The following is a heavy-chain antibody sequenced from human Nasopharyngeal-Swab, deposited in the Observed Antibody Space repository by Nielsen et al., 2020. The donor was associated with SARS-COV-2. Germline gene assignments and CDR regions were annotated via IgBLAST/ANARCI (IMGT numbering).Heavy chain of an antibody. CDR1: GFTFNNFG. V-gene: IGHV3-30*03. D-gene: IGHD1-26*01. Sequence: GESLKISCAASGFTFNNFGMHWVRQAPGKGLEWVAVISSDGSSKYYADPVEGRFTISRDNSKTTLYLQMHSLRAEDTAVYYCASGNPYSGSYSFAYWGQGTLVTVSS. J-gene: IGHJ4*02. CDR3: ASGNPYSGSYSFAY. CDR2: ISSDGSSK.